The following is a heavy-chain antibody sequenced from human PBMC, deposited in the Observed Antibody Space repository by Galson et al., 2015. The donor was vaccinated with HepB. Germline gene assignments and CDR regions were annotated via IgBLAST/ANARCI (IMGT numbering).Heavy chain of an antibody. D-gene: IGHD3-3*01. J-gene: IGHJ4*02. CDR1: GFTFSNAW. Sequence: SLRLSCAASGFTFSNAWMNWVRQAPGTGLEWVGRIKSKTDGGSTDYAAPVKGRFTISRDDSKNTLYLQMNSLKTEDTAVYYCTTDVITIFGGVIPYWGQGTLVTVSS. CDR2: IKSKTDGGST. CDR3: TTDVITIFGGVIPY. V-gene: IGHV3-15*07.